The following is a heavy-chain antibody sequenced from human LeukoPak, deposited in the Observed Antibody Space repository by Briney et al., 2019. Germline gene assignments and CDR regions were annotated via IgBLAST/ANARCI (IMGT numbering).Heavy chain of an antibody. CDR3: ACTYDSSGYLLGY. Sequence: SSETLSLTCTVSGGSISSGDYYWSWIRQPPGKGLEWIGYIYYSGSTYYTPSLKSRVTISVDTSKNQFSLKLSSVAAADTAVYYCACTYDSSGYLLGYWGQGTLVTVSS. V-gene: IGHV4-30-4*08. D-gene: IGHD3-22*01. CDR1: GGSISSGDYY. J-gene: IGHJ4*02. CDR2: IYYSGST.